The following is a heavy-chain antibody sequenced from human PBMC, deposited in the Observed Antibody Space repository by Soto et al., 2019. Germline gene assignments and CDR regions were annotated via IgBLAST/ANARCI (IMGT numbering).Heavy chain of an antibody. CDR2: INHSGST. V-gene: IGHV4-34*01. J-gene: IGHJ6*02. Sequence: LSLTCAVYGGSFSGYYWSWIRQPPGKGLEWIGEINHSGSTNYNPSLKSRVTISVDTSKNQFSLKLSSVTAADTAVYYCARGEIAVAGEGYSYYYYGMDVWGQGTTVTVSS. D-gene: IGHD6-19*01. CDR3: ARGEIAVAGEGYSYYYYGMDV. CDR1: GGSFSGYY.